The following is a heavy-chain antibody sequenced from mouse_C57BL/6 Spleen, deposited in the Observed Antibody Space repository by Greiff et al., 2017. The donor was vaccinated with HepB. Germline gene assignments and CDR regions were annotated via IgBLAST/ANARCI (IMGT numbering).Heavy chain of an antibody. CDR2: ISYDGSN. D-gene: IGHD2-1*01. CDR1: GYSITSGYY. Sequence: EVQRVESGPGLVKPSQSLSLTCSVTGYSITSGYYWNWIRQFPGNKLEWMGYISYDGSNNYNPSLKNRISITRDTSKNQFFLKLNSVTTEDTATYYCAREGRVYYGNYEGIAYWGQGTLVTVSA. V-gene: IGHV3-6*01. J-gene: IGHJ3*01. CDR3: AREGRVYYGNYEGIAY.